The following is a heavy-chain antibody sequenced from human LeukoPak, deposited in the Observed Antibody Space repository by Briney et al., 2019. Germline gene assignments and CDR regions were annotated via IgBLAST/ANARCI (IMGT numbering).Heavy chain of an antibody. CDR3: ARDTSVASGMQH. CDR2: FVTTTR. Sequence: SETLSLTCTVSGGSISSYSWSWIRQSPGKGLEWIASFVTTTRTYNPSFKSCVAMSLDTSKNQFSLSLKSLTTADSAIYYCARDTSVASGMQHWGRGTLVTVSS. V-gene: IGHV4-59*01. J-gene: IGHJ1*01. CDR1: GGSISSYS. D-gene: IGHD6-19*01.